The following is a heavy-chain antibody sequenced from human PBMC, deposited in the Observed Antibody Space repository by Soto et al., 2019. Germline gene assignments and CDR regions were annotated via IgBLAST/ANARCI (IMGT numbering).Heavy chain of an antibody. V-gene: IGHV3-23*01. Sequence: EVQLLESGGGFVQPGGSLRLSCAASGFTFTNYALSWVRQAPGKGLEWVSTIGGGSGSTSYADSVKGRFSISRENSKNTLYLQMSSLRAEDTALYYGATRMYSTSWYYFVSWGQGTLVTVSS. CDR1: GFTFTNYA. D-gene: IGHD6-13*01. CDR2: IGGGSGST. CDR3: ATRMYSTSWYYFVS. J-gene: IGHJ4*02.